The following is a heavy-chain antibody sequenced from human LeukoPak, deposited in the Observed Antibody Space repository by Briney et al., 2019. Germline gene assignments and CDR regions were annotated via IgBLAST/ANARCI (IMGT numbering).Heavy chain of an antibody. V-gene: IGHV3-21*01. D-gene: IGHD6-19*01. CDR2: ISSSSSGI. Sequence: GGSLRLSCAASGFTFSSYSMNWVRQAPGKGLEWVSSISSSSSGIYYADSVKGRFTISRDNAKNSLYLQMNSLRAEDTAVYYCASEFIAVAGTDYWGQGTLVTVSS. CDR1: GFTFSSYS. CDR3: ASEFIAVAGTDY. J-gene: IGHJ4*02.